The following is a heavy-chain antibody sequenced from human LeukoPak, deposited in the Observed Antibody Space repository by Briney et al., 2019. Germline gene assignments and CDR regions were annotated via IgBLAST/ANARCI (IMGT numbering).Heavy chain of an antibody. D-gene: IGHD1-26*01. CDR1: GFTFSSYA. Sequence: GGSLRLSCAASGFTFSSYAMHWVRQAPGKGLEWVAVISYDGSNKYYADSVKGRFTISRDNSKNTLYLQMNSLRAEDTAVYYCARDPGIGWELSPFDYWGQGTLVTVSS. V-gene: IGHV3-30-3*01. J-gene: IGHJ4*02. CDR2: ISYDGSNK. CDR3: ARDPGIGWELSPFDY.